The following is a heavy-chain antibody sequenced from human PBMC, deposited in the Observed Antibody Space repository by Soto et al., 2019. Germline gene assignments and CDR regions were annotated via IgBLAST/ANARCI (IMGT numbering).Heavy chain of an antibody. CDR2: IYYRGST. V-gene: IGHV4-39*01. CDR3: ARRYYYGSGSYYKGHGAFDI. J-gene: IGHJ3*02. D-gene: IGHD3-10*01. Sequence: QLQLPESGPGLVKPSETLSLTCTVSGGSITSSSYYWGWIRQPPGQGLEWIGSIYYRGSTYYNPSLKRRVTICVDTSKNQFSLKVSSVTAADTAVYYCARRYYYGSGSYYKGHGAFDIWGQGTMVTVSS. CDR1: GGSITSSSYY.